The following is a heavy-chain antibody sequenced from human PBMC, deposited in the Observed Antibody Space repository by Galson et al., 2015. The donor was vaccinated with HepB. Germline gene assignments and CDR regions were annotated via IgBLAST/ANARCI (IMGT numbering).Heavy chain of an antibody. V-gene: IGHV1-2*02. CDR1: GYTFTGYY. D-gene: IGHD2-2*02. Sequence: SVKVSCKASGYTFTGYYMHWVRQAPGQGPEWMGWINPDSGGTNHAQKLQGRVTMTRDTSISTAYMELSRLTSDDTAVYYCAAGEKYQLLYSAFDIWGQGTMVTVSS. CDR3: AAGEKYQLLYSAFDI. CDR2: INPDSGGT. J-gene: IGHJ3*02.